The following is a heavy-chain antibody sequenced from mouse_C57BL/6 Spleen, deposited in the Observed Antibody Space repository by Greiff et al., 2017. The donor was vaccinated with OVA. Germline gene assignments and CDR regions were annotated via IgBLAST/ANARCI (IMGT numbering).Heavy chain of an antibody. CDR2: INPYNGGT. D-gene: IGHD2-4*01. V-gene: IGHV1-19*01. J-gene: IGHJ3*01. CDR1: GYTFTDYY. Sequence: DVQLQESGPVLVKPGASVKMSCKASGYTFTDYYMNWVKQSHGKSLEWIGVINPYNGGTSYNQKFKGKATLTVDKSSSTAYMELNSLTSEDSAVYYCAENDYDRPWFAYWGQGTLVTVSA. CDR3: AENDYDRPWFAY.